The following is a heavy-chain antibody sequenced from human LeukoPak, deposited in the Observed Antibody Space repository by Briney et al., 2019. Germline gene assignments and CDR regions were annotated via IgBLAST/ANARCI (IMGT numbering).Heavy chain of an antibody. J-gene: IGHJ4*02. CDR1: GFTFSSYE. V-gene: IGHV3-48*03. D-gene: IGHD1-26*01. Sequence: GGSLRLSCVASGFTFSSYEMNWVRQAPGKGLEWVSFIDRSGSTMYYADSVKGRFTISRDNAKNSLYLQMHSLRAEDTAVYYCTRPVGATFGCWGQGTLVTVSS. CDR2: IDRSGSTM. CDR3: TRPVGATFGC.